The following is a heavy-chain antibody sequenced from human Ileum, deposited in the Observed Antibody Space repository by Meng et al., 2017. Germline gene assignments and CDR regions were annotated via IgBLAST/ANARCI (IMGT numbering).Heavy chain of an antibody. CDR1: GGSITSRSFW. CDR2: ISYSGTT. V-gene: IGHV4-39*07. Sequence: QPQLQESGPGLVKPSETLSLSCTVFGGSITSRSFWWGWIRQTPGKGLEWFGSISYSGTTSYNPSLRSRVTMSLDTSKNQFSLILSSVTAADTAVYYCARQPTGFPNWFDPWGQGTLVTVFS. CDR3: ARQPTGFPNWFDP. D-gene: IGHD3-9*01. J-gene: IGHJ5*02.